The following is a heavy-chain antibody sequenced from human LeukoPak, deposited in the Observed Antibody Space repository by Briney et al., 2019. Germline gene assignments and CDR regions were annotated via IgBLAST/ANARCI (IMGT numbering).Heavy chain of an antibody. CDR1: GFTVSDNY. J-gene: IGHJ5*02. CDR3: ARDSTDAARRYNWFDP. Sequence: PGGSLRLSCAASGFTVSDNYMSWVRQAPGKGLEWVSVIYSYGSTYYADSVKGRFIISRDNSKNTLYLQMNSLRAEDTAVYYCARDSTDAARRYNWFDPWGQGTLVTVSS. CDR2: IYSYGST. D-gene: IGHD6-6*01. V-gene: IGHV3-66*01.